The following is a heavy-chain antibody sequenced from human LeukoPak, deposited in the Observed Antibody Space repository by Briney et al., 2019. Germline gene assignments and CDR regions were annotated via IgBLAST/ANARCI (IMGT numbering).Heavy chain of an antibody. CDR2: LYYSGST. J-gene: IGHJ5*02. D-gene: IGHD3-22*01. V-gene: IGHV4-39*02. Sequence: SETLSLTCTVSGGSISSSSYYWGWIRQPPGKGLEWIGSLYYSGSTYYNPSLKSRVTISVDTSKNQFSLKLSSVTAADTAVYYCARDPQIPADSSGYYYGNWFDPWGQGTLVTVSS. CDR1: GGSISSSSYY. CDR3: ARDPQIPADSSGYYYGNWFDP.